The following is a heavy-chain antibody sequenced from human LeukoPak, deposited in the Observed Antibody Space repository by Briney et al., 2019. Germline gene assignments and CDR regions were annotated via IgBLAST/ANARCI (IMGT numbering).Heavy chain of an antibody. D-gene: IGHD6-6*01. Sequence: QAGGSLRLSCAASGFTVNSNYMSWVRQAPGKGLEWVSLIYTGGSTYYADSVKGRFTISRDNSKNTLYLQMSSLRPEDTAVYYCARGFGKVAANVFGGYTMDVWGQGTTVTVSS. V-gene: IGHV3-66*02. J-gene: IGHJ6*02. CDR1: GFTVNSNY. CDR2: IYTGGST. CDR3: ARGFGKVAANVFGGYTMDV.